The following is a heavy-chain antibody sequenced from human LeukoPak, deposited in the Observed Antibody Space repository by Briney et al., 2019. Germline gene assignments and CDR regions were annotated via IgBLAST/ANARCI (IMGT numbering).Heavy chain of an antibody. D-gene: IGHD2-2*01. CDR1: GGSISSGSYY. Sequence: SQTLSLTCTVSGGSISSGSYYWGWIRQPPGKGLEWIGSIYHSGSTDYNPSLKSRVTISVDTTKNQFSLNLSSVTAADTAVYYCARRQYQLPFDYWGQGTLVTVSS. V-gene: IGHV4-39*07. CDR3: ARRQYQLPFDY. CDR2: IYHSGST. J-gene: IGHJ4*02.